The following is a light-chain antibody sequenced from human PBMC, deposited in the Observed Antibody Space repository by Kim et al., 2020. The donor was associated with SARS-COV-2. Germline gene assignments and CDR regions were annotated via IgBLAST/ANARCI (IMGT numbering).Light chain of an antibody. J-gene: IGLJ3*02. V-gene: IGLV2-11*01. CDR3: CSYTDTYTLV. CDR2: DVT. CDR1: RSDVGSCNY. Sequence: QSALTQPRSVSGSPGQSVTISCTGTRSDVGSCNYVSWYQNHPGKAPKLMIYDVTKRPSGVPDRFSGSKSGNTASLTISGLQTEDEAEYYCCSYTDTYTLVFGGGTQLTVL.